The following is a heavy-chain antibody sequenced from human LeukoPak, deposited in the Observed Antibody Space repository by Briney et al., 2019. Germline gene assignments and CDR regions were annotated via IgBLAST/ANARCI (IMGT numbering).Heavy chain of an antibody. D-gene: IGHD6-13*01. CDR1: GFTFDDYA. V-gene: IGHV3-9*01. J-gene: IGHJ4*02. CDR2: ISWNSGGI. CDR3: AKDARSSSWYYFDY. Sequence: GGSLRLSCAASGFTFDDYAMHWVRQARGKGLEWVSGISWNSGGIGYAESVKGRFTISRDNAKNSLDLQMNSLRAEDTALYYCAKDARSSSWYYFDYWGQGTLVTVSS.